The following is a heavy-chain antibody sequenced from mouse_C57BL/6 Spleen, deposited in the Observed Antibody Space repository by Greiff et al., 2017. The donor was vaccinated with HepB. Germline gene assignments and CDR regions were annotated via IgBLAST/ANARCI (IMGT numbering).Heavy chain of an antibody. J-gene: IGHJ2*01. D-gene: IGHD4-1*01. CDR3: ARGRTGTGYFDY. V-gene: IGHV5-6*01. CDR1: GFTFSSYG. Sequence: EVQGVESGGDLVKPGGSLKLSCAASGFTFSSYGMSWVRQTPDKRLEWVATISSGGSYTYYPDSVKGRFTISRDNAKNTLYLQMSSLKSEDTAMYYCARGRTGTGYFDYWGQGTTLTVSS. CDR2: ISSGGSYT.